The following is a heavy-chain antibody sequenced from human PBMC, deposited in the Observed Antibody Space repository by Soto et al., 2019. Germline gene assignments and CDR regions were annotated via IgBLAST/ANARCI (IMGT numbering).Heavy chain of an antibody. CDR2: ISCYDGNT. D-gene: IGHD3-3*01. Sequence: GASVKVSFKASGYTFSRYGISWLRQAPGQGLEWMGWISCYDGNTNYAQRFQDRVTLMTDTSTSTAYMEVRSLRSEDTAMYYCARDSIFGVVNGMDVWGQGTTVTV. V-gene: IGHV1-18*04. J-gene: IGHJ6*02. CDR1: GYTFSRYG. CDR3: ARDSIFGVVNGMDV.